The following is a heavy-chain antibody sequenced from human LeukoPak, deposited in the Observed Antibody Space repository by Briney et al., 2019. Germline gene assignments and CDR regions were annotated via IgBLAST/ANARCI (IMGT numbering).Heavy chain of an antibody. Sequence: STYWGWIRQPPGKGLEWIGSIYYSGSTYYNPSLKSRVTISVDTSKNQFSLKLSSVTAADTAVYYCASGFDLGYCSSTSCYGGDYWGQGTLVTVSS. CDR1: STY. D-gene: IGHD2-2*01. J-gene: IGHJ4*02. CDR3: ASGFDLGYCSSTSCYGGDY. CDR2: IYYSGST. V-gene: IGHV4-39*01.